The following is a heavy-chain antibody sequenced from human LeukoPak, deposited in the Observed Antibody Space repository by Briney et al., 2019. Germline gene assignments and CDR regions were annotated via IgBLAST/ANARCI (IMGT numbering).Heavy chain of an antibody. CDR1: GDSVSSNSAA. CDR2: TYYRSKWYN. J-gene: IGHJ4*02. D-gene: IGHD5-12*01. V-gene: IGHV6-1*01. CDR3: ARGVYVEIVAEIDY. Sequence: SQTLSLTCAISGDSVSSNSAAWNWISQSPSRGLEWLGRTYYRSKWYNDYAVSVKSRITINPDTSKNQFSLQLNSVTPDDTAVYYCARGVYVEIVAEIDYWGQGTLVTVSS.